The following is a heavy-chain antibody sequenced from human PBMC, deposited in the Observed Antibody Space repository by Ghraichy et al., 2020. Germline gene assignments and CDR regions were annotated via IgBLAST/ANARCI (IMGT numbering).Heavy chain of an antibody. Sequence: GSLRLSCTVSGGSISSYLWGWFRQPAGKGLECIGRIYFSGGTDYNPSLKSRVTMSVDTSRNQFSLNLSSLTAADTAVYYCARGVPYSRGWWNWYFDLWGRGTLVTVSS. CDR2: IYFSGGT. D-gene: IGHD6-19*01. CDR3: ARGVPYSRGWWNWYFDL. CDR1: GGSISSYL. V-gene: IGHV4-4*07. J-gene: IGHJ2*01.